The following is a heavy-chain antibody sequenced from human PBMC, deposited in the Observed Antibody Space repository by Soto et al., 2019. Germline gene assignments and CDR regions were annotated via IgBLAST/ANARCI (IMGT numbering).Heavy chain of an antibody. CDR3: ARRAYSSSPDDYYYYMDV. J-gene: IGHJ6*03. Sequence: SETLSLTCAVYGGSFSGYYWSWIRQPPGKGLEWIGEINHSGSTNYNPSLKSRVTISVDTSKNQFSLKLSSVTAADTAVYYCARRAYSSSPDDYYYYMDVWGKGTTVTVSS. CDR1: GGSFSGYY. CDR2: INHSGST. V-gene: IGHV4-34*01. D-gene: IGHD6-6*01.